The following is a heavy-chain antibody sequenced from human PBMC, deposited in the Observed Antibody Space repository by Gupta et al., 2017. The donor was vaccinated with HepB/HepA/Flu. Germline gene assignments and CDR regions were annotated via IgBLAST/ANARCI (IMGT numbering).Heavy chain of an antibody. J-gene: IGHJ4*02. V-gene: IGHV3-66*01. Sequence: EVQLVESGGGLVQPGGSLRLSCAASGFTFSSYYMTWLRQAPGKGLEWVSVIYTNGATYYADSVKGRFAISRDNSKNTLYLQMNSLRAEDTAIYYCVTPLGCHYASTGYSDYWGQGTLVTVSS. CDR3: VTPLGCHYASTGYSDY. CDR1: GFTFSSYY. CDR2: IYTNGAT. D-gene: IGHD3-22*01.